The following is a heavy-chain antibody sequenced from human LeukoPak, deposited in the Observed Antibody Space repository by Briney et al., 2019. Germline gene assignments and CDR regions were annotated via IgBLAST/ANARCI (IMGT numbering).Heavy chain of an antibody. J-gene: IGHJ4*02. Sequence: ASVKVSCKASGYTFTSYGISWVRQAPGQGLEWMGWISAYNGNTNYAQKLQGRVTMTTDTSTSTAYVELRSLRSDDTAVYYCARDFANGDYVFDYWGQGTPVTVSS. D-gene: IGHD4-17*01. V-gene: IGHV1-18*01. CDR3: ARDFANGDYVFDY. CDR1: GYTFTSYG. CDR2: ISAYNGNT.